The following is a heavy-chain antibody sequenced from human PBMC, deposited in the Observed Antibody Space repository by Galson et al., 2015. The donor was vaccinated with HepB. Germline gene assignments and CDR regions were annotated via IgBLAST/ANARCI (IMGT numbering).Heavy chain of an antibody. D-gene: IGHD6-19*01. V-gene: IGHV3-9*01. CDR1: GFTFEDHD. CDR3: ARDWSPYSGAWYDAFDI. J-gene: IGHJ3*02. CDR2: ISWYGANI. Sequence: SLRLSCAASGFTFEDHDMHWVRQVPGQGLEWVSAISWYGANIGYADSVKGRFTISRDNTKNSLYLQMDNLRADDTAVYYCARDWSPYSGAWYDAFDIWGQGTMVTVSS.